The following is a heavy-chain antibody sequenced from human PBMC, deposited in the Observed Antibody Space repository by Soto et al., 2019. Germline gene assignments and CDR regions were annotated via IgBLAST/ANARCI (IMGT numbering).Heavy chain of an antibody. J-gene: IGHJ6*02. Sequence: QVQLVESGGGVVQPGRSLRLSCAASGFTFSSYAMHWVRQAPGKGLEWVAVISYDGSNKYYADSVKGRFTISRDNSKNTLYLQMNSLRAEDTAVYYCAREEEGYYDIVYGMDVWGQGTTVTVSS. CDR3: AREEEGYYDIVYGMDV. D-gene: IGHD3-9*01. CDR2: ISYDGSNK. V-gene: IGHV3-30-3*01. CDR1: GFTFSSYA.